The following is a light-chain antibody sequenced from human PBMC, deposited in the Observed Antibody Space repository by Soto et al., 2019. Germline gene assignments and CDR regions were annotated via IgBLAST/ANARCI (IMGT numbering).Light chain of an antibody. Sequence: QSVLPQPPSVSGAPGQRITISCTGSSSNIGAGYDVQWYQQLPGTAPKLLIYGNSHRPSGVPDRFSGSKSGTSASLAITGLQTEDEADYYGQSYDSSLRALYVLGSGTKAT. CDR1: SSNIGAGYD. V-gene: IGLV1-40*01. CDR2: GNS. CDR3: QSYDSSLRALYV. J-gene: IGLJ1*01.